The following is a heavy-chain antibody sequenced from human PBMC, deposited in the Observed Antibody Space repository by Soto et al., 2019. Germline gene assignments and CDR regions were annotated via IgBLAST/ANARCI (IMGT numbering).Heavy chain of an antibody. D-gene: IGHD6-13*01. CDR2: INHSGST. J-gene: IGHJ4*02. CDR3: ARVSDVAAAGIIGYFDY. V-gene: IGHV4-34*01. CDR1: GGSFSGYY. Sequence: SETLSLTCAVYGGSFSGYYWSWIRQPPGKGLEWIGEINHSGSTNYNPSLKSRVTISVDTSKNQFSLKLSSVTAADTAVYYCARVSDVAAAGIIGYFDYWGQGTLVTVSS.